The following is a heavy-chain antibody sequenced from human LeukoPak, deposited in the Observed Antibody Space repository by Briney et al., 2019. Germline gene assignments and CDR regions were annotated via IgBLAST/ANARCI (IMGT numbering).Heavy chain of an antibody. Sequence: SMMSCSKAAEDSFTTYWNGWGRQLPQERVEWMGINYPGDSNTRYSPSFQGQVTISVDTSISTAYLQWSSLQGSDTGMYYCARRDYGGKHFDYWGQGTLVTVSS. D-gene: IGHD4-23*01. V-gene: IGHV5-51*01. CDR3: ARRDYGGKHFDY. J-gene: IGHJ4*02. CDR2: NYPGDSNT. CDR1: EDSFTTYW.